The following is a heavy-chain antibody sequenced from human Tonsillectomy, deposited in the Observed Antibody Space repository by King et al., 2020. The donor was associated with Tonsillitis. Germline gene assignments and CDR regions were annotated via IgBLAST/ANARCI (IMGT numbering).Heavy chain of an antibody. Sequence: VQLVESGGGLVKPGGSLRLSCAASGFTFSNAWMSWVRQAPGKGLEWVGRIKSKTDGGTTDYAAPVKGRFTNSRDDSKNTRYLQTNSLKTEDTPVYYCTATGEELLDYWGQGTLVTVSS. CDR3: TATGEELLDY. D-gene: IGHD1-26*01. V-gene: IGHV3-15*01. CDR2: IKSKTDGGTT. J-gene: IGHJ4*02. CDR1: GFTFSNAW.